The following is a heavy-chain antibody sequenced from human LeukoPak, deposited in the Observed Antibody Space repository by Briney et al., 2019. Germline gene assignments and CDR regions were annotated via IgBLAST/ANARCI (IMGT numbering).Heavy chain of an antibody. CDR2: ISGSGGST. CDR1: GFTFSSYA. CDR3: AKARPALDGYNRPDY. J-gene: IGHJ4*02. D-gene: IGHD5-24*01. V-gene: IGHV3-23*01. Sequence: GGSLRLSCAASGFTFSSYAMSWVRLAPGKGLEWVSAISGSGGSTNYADSVKGRFTISRDNSKNTLYLQMNSLRAEDTAVYYCAKARPALDGYNRPDYWGQGTLVTVSS.